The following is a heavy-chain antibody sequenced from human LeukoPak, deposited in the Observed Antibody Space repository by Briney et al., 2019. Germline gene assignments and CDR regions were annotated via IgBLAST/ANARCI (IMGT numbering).Heavy chain of an antibody. CDR3: ARDDPVLY. Sequence: PSETLSLTCTVSGGSITSYYWSWIRQPPGKGLEWIGYIYYSENTNYNPSLKSRVTISVDTSKNQFSLKLSSVTAADTAVYYCARDDPVLYWGQGTLVTVSS. CDR2: IYYSENT. J-gene: IGHJ4*02. CDR1: GGSITSYY. D-gene: IGHD1-1*01. V-gene: IGHV4-59*01.